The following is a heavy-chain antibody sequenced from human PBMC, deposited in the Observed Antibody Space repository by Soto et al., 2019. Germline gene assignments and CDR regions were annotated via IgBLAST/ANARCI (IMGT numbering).Heavy chain of an antibody. D-gene: IGHD3-3*01. CDR1: GGTFGSYA. J-gene: IGHJ6*03. Sequence: SVNVSCKASGGTFGSYAISWVRQAPGQGLEWMGGIIPIPGTANYAQKFQGRVTIAADESTSTAYMELNSVTPEGTAVYYCARWGITIFGVESSGSEGYYYYYMDVWGKGTTVTVSS. CDR2: IIPIPGTA. CDR3: ARWGITIFGVESSGSEGYYYYYMDV. V-gene: IGHV1-69*13.